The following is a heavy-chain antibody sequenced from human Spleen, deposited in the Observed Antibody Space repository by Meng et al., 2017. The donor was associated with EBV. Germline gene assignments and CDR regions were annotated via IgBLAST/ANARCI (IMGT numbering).Heavy chain of an antibody. CDR1: GYIFTAYH. Sequence: GELGHAGAEVNKPGAPVMVSCKASGYIFTAYHLHWVRQAPGQGLEWMGRINPDSGGTDYAQRFQGRFTMTRDTSISTAYMELSRLRSDDSALYYCARETSYDSGGHYYPIRYWGQGTLVTVSS. CDR2: INPDSGGT. D-gene: IGHD3-22*01. V-gene: IGHV1-2*06. J-gene: IGHJ4*02. CDR3: ARETSYDSGGHYYPIRY.